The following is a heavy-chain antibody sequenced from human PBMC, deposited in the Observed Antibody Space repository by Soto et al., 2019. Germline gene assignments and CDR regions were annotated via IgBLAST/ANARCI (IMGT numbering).Heavy chain of an antibody. CDR2: ISYDGGNK. V-gene: IGHV3-30-3*01. CDR1: GFTFSSYT. J-gene: IGHJ6*02. D-gene: IGHD5-18*01. CDR3: ARPRAYSYGYASYYFYGMDV. Sequence: QAQLVESGGGVVQPGRSLRLSCAASGFTFSSYTIHWVRQAPGKGLEWVAIISYDGGNKYYADSVKGRFTISRDNSKNTLFLQMSSLRPEDTAVYYCARPRAYSYGYASYYFYGMDVWGPGTTVTVSS.